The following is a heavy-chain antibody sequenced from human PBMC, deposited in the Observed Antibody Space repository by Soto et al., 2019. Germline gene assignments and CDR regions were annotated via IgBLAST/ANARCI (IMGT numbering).Heavy chain of an antibody. V-gene: IGHV4-61*05. CDR3: ARYLRSGLYYMDV. D-gene: IGHD3-3*01. CDR1: DDSINSDKYY. Sequence: SETLSLTCSVSDDSINSDKYYGGWIRQPPGKGLEWIGYIYNSGNTNYNPSLKSRVTMSLDPSKNQFSLKLSSATVADTAVYYCARYLRSGLYYMDVWGKGTTVTVSS. CDR2: IYNSGNT. J-gene: IGHJ6*03.